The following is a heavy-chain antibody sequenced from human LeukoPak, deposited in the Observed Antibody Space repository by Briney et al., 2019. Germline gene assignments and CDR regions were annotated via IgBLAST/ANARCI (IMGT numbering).Heavy chain of an antibody. V-gene: IGHV1-69*05. CDR2: IIPIFGTA. Sequence: ASVKVSCKTSGYTFTNYAISWVRQAPGQGLEWMGGIIPIFGTANYAQKFQGRVTITTDESTSTAYMELSSLRSEDTAVYYCARGSDFWSGSDPGNYYYYYMDVWGKGTTVTVSS. CDR1: GYTFTNYA. J-gene: IGHJ6*03. CDR3: ARGSDFWSGSDPGNYYYYYMDV. D-gene: IGHD3-3*01.